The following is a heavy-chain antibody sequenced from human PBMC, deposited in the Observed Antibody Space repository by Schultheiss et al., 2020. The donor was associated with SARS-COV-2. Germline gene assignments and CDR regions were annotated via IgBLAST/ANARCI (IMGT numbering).Heavy chain of an antibody. V-gene: IGHV1-2*02. CDR1: GYTFIDSH. CDR2: ITPNSGGT. J-gene: IGHJ5*02. Sequence: ASVKVSCKASGYTFIDSHIHWVRQAPGQGLEWMGMITPNSGGTNYAQRLQDRVTMTTDTSTSTVYMELRSLRSDDMGVYYCAIGLGWFDPWGQGTLVTVSS. CDR3: AIGLGWFDP. D-gene: IGHD7-27*01.